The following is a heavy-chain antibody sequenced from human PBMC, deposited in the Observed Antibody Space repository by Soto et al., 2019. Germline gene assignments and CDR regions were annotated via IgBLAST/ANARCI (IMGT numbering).Heavy chain of an antibody. CDR2: ISSTSTYI. V-gene: IGHV3-21*01. J-gene: IGHJ4*02. Sequence: EVQLVESGGGLVKPGGSLRLSCAASGFPFSSYNMNWVRQAPGKGLEWVSSISSTSTYIYYRDSVKGRFTISRDNAKNSLYLQMNSMRAEDTAVYYCARGETTGTPHFDYGGQGTLVTLSS. D-gene: IGHD1-1*01. CDR1: GFPFSSYN. CDR3: ARGETTGTPHFDY.